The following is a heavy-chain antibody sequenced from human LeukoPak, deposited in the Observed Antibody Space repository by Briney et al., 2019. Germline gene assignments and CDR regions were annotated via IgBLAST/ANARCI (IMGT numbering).Heavy chain of an antibody. Sequence: PSETLSLTCAVYGGSFSGYYWSWIRQPPGKGLERIGEINHSGSTNYNPSLKSRVTISVDTSKNQFSLKLSSVTAADTAVYYCARGEVGATWRLSSWFDPWGQGTLVTVSS. CDR1: GGSFSGYY. CDR3: ARGEVGATWRLSSWFDP. V-gene: IGHV4-34*01. D-gene: IGHD1-26*01. CDR2: INHSGST. J-gene: IGHJ5*02.